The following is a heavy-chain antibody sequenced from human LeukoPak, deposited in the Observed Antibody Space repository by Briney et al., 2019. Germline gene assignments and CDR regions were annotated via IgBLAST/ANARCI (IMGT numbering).Heavy chain of an antibody. Sequence: SETLSLTCTVPGGSISSSSYYWGWIRQPPGKGLEWIGTIYYSGTTYYNSSLKSRVTISADTSKKHFSLRLSSVTAADTAVYYCARLWSGDYYFAYWGQGTLVTVSS. D-gene: IGHD3-3*01. CDR2: IYYSGTT. V-gene: IGHV4-39*01. CDR3: ARLWSGDYYFAY. CDR1: GGSISSSSYY. J-gene: IGHJ4*02.